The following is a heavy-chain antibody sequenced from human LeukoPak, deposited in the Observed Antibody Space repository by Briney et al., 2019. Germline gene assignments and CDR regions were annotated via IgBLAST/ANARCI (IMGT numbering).Heavy chain of an antibody. D-gene: IGHD4-23*01. Sequence: ASVKVSCKASGYTFTTYYMHWVRQAPGQGLEWMGWINPNSGGTNYAQKFQGRVTMTRDTSISTAYMELSRLRSDDTAVYYCARVAPTTTVVTPYGYFDLWGRGTLVTVSS. J-gene: IGHJ2*01. CDR2: INPNSGGT. CDR1: GYTFTTYY. V-gene: IGHV1-2*02. CDR3: ARVAPTTTVVTPYGYFDL.